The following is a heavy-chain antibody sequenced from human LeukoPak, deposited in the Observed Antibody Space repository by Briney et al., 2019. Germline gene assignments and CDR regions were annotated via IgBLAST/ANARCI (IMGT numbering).Heavy chain of an antibody. V-gene: IGHV1-8*01. CDR2: MNPNSGNT. J-gene: IGHJ6*03. Sequence: ASVKVSCKASGYTFTSYDINWVRQATGQGLEWMGWMNPNSGNTGYAQKFQGRVTMTRNTSISTAYMELSSLRSEDTAVYYCARGGAAAGMMYYYYYMDVWGKGTTVTISS. D-gene: IGHD6-13*01. CDR3: ARGGAAAGMMYYYYYMDV. CDR1: GYTFTSYD.